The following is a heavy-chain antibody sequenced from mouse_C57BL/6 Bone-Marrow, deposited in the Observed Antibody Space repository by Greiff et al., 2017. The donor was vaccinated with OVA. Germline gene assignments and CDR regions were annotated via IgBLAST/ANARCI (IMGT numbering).Heavy chain of an antibody. CDR1: GFTFSSYA. J-gene: IGHJ3*01. V-gene: IGHV5-4*01. Sequence: EVKLVESGGGLVKPGGSLKISCAASGFTFSSYAMSWVSQTPAKRLEWVATISAGGRYTNYNDNVKGRFTFSRDHAKTTLFQQISHLKSGYTAMYYGARDGDGRGFAYWGQGALVTVSA. D-gene: IGHD1-1*02. CDR3: ARDGDGRGFAY. CDR2: ISAGGRYT.